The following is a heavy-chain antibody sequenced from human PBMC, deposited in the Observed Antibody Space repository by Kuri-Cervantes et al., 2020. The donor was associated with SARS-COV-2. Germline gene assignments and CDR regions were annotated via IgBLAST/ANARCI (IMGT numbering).Heavy chain of an antibody. CDR3: ARELSGTDAFDI. CDR1: GFTFSSYS. J-gene: IGHJ3*02. CDR2: ISYDGSNK. V-gene: IGHV3-30*03. D-gene: IGHD1-26*01. Sequence: LSLTCAASGFTFSSYSMNWVRQAPGKGLEWVAVISYDGSNKYYADSVKGRFTISRGNSKNTLYLQMNSLRVEDTAVYYCARELSGTDAFDIWGQGTMVTVSS.